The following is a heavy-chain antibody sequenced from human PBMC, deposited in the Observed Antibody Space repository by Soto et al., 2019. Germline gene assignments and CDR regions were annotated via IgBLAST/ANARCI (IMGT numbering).Heavy chain of an antibody. J-gene: IGHJ6*02. V-gene: IGHV4-30-4*08. CDR3: AREDDGGDSLDV. CDR1: GDSISSDYYH. CDR2: IHHSGSI. D-gene: IGHD2-21*02. Sequence: QVQLQQSGPGLVKPSQTLSLTCTVSGDSISSDYYHWTWIRQSPGKGLEWIGYIHHSGSILYNPSLKSRVTISVDTSKNQCSLHVTSVTAADTAVYFCAREDDGGDSLDVWGQGTTVTVSS.